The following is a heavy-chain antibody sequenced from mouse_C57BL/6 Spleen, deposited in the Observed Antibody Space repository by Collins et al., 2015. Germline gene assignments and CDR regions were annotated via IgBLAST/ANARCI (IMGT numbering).Heavy chain of an antibody. CDR3: ARRGDGYYVYWYFDV. CDR2: IHPNSGGT. J-gene: IGHJ1*03. V-gene: IGHV1-64*01. CDR1: GYTFTSYW. Sequence: QVQLQQPGAELVKPGASVKLSCKASGYTFTSYWMHWVKQRPGQGLEWIGMIHPNSGGTNYNEKFKTKATLTVDKSSSTAYMQLSSLTSEDSAVYYCARRGDGYYVYWYFDVWGTGTTVTVSS. D-gene: IGHD2-3*01.